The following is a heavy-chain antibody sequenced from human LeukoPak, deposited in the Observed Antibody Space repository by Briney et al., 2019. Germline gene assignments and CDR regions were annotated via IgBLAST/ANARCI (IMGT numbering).Heavy chain of an antibody. CDR3: ASVPRYCSGGSCYSGNYFDY. D-gene: IGHD2-15*01. Sequence: SETLSLTCAVDGGSFSGYYWSWIRQPAGKGLEWIGRIYTSGSTNYNPSLKSRVTMSVDTSKNQFSLKLSSVTAADTAVYYCASVPRYCSGGSCYSGNYFDYWGQGTLVTVSS. CDR1: GGSFSGYY. CDR2: IYTSGST. V-gene: IGHV4-59*10. J-gene: IGHJ4*02.